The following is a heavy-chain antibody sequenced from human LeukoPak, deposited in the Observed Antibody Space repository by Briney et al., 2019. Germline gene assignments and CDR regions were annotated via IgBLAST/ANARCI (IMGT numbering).Heavy chain of an antibody. CDR2: IYYSGST. D-gene: IGHD3-22*01. J-gene: IGHJ4*02. CDR3: ARGGYYYDSSGYSYYY. Sequence: SETLSLTCTVSGGSISSGDYYWSWIRQPPGKGLEWIGYIYYSGSTYYNPSLKSRVTISVDTPKNQFSLKLSSVTAADTAVYYCARGGYYYDSSGYSYYYWGQGTLVTVSS. CDR1: GGSISSGDYY. V-gene: IGHV4-30-4*01.